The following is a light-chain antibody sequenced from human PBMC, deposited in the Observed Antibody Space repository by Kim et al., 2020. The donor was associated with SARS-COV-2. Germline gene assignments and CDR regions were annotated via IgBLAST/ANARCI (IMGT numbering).Light chain of an antibody. V-gene: IGLV3-9*01. CDR2: RDA. CDR3: QVWDDTTAV. CDR1: NIGSKN. J-gene: IGLJ3*02. Sequence: SYELTQPLSVSVALGQTVRMTCGGNNIGSKNVHWYQQRPGQAPILVIYRDADRPSGIPERFSGSNSGNTATLTISRAQAGDEADYYCQVWDDTTAVFGGG.